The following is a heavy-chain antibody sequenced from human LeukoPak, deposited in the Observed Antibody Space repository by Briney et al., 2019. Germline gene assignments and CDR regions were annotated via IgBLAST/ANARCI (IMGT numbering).Heavy chain of an antibody. CDR3: ARKLLLRWYFDL. Sequence: GGSLRLSCAASGFTVSSNYMSWVRQAPGKGLEWVSVIYSGGRTYYADSVKGRFTISRDNSENTLYLQMNSLRAEDTAVYYCARKLLLRWYFDLWGRGTLVTVSS. J-gene: IGHJ2*01. V-gene: IGHV3-66*01. CDR1: GFTVSSNY. CDR2: IYSGGRT. D-gene: IGHD2-21*02.